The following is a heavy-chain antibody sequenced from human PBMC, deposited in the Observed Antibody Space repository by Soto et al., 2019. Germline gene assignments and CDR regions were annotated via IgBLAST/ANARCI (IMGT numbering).Heavy chain of an antibody. CDR1: GGSLPGYY. CDR3: ARGQEGIVATH. V-gene: IGHV4-34*01. D-gene: IGHD5-12*01. CDR2: VKDGGST. J-gene: IGHJ4*01. Sequence: QVQLQQGGAGLLKPSETLSLTCTVNGGSLPGYYWSLIRQPPGKGLEWIGEVKDGGSTNSSPSLRGRVSISADTSKNHFSRRLNSVTAADTAVYFCARGQEGIVATHWDHGALVTVSS.